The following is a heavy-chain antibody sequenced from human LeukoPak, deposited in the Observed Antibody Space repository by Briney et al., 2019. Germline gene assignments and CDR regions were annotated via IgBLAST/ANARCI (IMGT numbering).Heavy chain of an antibody. V-gene: IGHV3-30*04. CDR3: ARAPYYYDSSGYYPTNDYYYYSMDV. CDR1: GFTFSLYA. Sequence: GRSLRLSCAASGFTFSLYAMHWVRQAPGKGLEWVAVISYDGRNKYYADSVKGRFTISRDDSKDTLYLHMNSLRAEDTAVYYCARAPYYYDSSGYYPTNDYYYYSMDVWGQGTTVTVSS. J-gene: IGHJ6*02. CDR2: ISYDGRNK. D-gene: IGHD3-22*01.